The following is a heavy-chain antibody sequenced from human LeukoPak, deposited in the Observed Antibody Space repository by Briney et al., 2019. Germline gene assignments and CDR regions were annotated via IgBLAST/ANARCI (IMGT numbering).Heavy chain of an antibody. CDR1: GFTFDDYA. CDR2: ISWNSGSI. D-gene: IGHD3-3*01. J-gene: IGHJ4*02. Sequence: GGSLRLSCAASGFTFDDYAMHWVRQAPGKGLEWVSGISWNSGSIGYADSVKGRFTISRDNAKNSLYLQMNSLRAEDTALYYCAKELKVDFWSGYYRVGVLDYWGQGTLVTVSS. CDR3: AKELKVDFWSGYYRVGVLDY. V-gene: IGHV3-9*01.